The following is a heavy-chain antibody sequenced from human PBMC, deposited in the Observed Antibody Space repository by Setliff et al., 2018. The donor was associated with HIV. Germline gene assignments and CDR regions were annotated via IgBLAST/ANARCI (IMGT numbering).Heavy chain of an antibody. CDR2: IYHSGST. Sequence: SETLSLTCAVSGFSISSGYYWGWIRQPPGKGLEWIGTIYHSGSTYYSPSLMSRVTISVDTSKNQISPKLNSVTAADTAVYYCARDGGRTGYSSSSDQWGQGTLVTVSS. V-gene: IGHV4-38-2*02. J-gene: IGHJ4*02. CDR1: GFSISSGYY. CDR3: ARDGGRTGYSSSSDQ. D-gene: IGHD6-13*01.